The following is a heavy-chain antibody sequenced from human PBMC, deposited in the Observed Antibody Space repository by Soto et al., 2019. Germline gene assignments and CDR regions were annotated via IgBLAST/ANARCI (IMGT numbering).Heavy chain of an antibody. J-gene: IGHJ4*02. CDR2: IKQDGSEM. CDR3: ARRLVVPATDCFDY. CDR1: GFTFSNYW. V-gene: IGHV3-7*01. D-gene: IGHD2-21*02. Sequence: GGSLRLSFAASGFTFSNYWMTWVRQAPGKGLEWVANIKQDGSEMYYVDSVKGRFTISRDNAKNSLYLQMNSLRAEDTAVYYCARRLVVPATDCFDYWGQGTLVTVSS.